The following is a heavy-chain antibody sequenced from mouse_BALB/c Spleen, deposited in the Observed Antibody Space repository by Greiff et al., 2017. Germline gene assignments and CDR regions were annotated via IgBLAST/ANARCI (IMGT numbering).Heavy chain of an antibody. J-gene: IGHJ2*01. CDR1: GFTFSSFG. V-gene: IGHV5-17*02. CDR3: ARGNDYPDY. D-gene: IGHD2-4*01. CDR2: ISSGSSTI. Sequence: EVMLVESGGGLVQPGGSRKLSCAASGFTFSSFGMHWVRQAPEKGLEWVAYISSGSSTIYYADTVKGRFTISRDNPKNTLFLQMTSLRSEDTAMYYCARGNDYPDYWGQGTTLTVSS.